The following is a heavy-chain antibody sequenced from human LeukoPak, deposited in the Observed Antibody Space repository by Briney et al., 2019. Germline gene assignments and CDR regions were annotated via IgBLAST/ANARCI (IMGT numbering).Heavy chain of an antibody. J-gene: IGHJ5*02. D-gene: IGHD1-1*01. Sequence: GESLKISCKSSGYSFTTYWIGWLRQMPGKGLEWMGIIFPDDSDTRYSPSFQGQVTISADKSISTAYLQWSSLKASDSAMYYCARGTTGTTDWFDPWGQGTLVIVSS. CDR1: GYSFTTYW. CDR2: IFPDDSDT. CDR3: ARGTTGTTDWFDP. V-gene: IGHV5-51*01.